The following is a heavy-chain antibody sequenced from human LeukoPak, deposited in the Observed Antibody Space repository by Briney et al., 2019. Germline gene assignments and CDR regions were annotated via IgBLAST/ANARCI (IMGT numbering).Heavy chain of an antibody. CDR1: GLTMSTYA. D-gene: IGHD5-12*01. CDR2: ITSDGSSK. CDR3: AIESAITAWLFDY. J-gene: IGHJ4*02. V-gene: IGHV3-64*01. Sequence: GGSLRLSCAASGLTMSTYAMHWVRQAPGKGLEYVSAITSDGSSKYYANSQKGRINISRDNTKNPHYLQMGSLRTEDMAVYYCAIESAITAWLFDYWGQGILVTVSS.